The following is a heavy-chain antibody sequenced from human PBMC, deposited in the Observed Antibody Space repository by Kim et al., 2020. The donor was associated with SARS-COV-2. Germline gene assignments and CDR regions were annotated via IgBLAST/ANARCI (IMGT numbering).Heavy chain of an antibody. CDR2: ISGSSGST. J-gene: IGHJ4*02. V-gene: IGHV3-11*05. Sequence: GGSLRLSCAASGFTFSEYYMSWIRQAPGKGLEWLSHISGSSGSTNYADSVRGRVTISRDNAKRSLYLQLNSLRAEDTALYYCARGGLYRDFDYWGQGTLVTVSS. D-gene: IGHD2-2*02. CDR3: ARGGLYRDFDY. CDR1: GFTFSEYY.